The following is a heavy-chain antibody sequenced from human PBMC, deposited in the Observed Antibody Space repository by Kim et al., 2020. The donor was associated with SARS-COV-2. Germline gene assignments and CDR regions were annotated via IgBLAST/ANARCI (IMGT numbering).Heavy chain of an antibody. D-gene: IGHD5-18*01. CDR3: ARSARGYSYGYVDY. V-gene: IGHV3-21*01. Sequence: ADTVKSRCTIARDNAKNSLYLQMSSLRAEDTAVYYCARSARGYSYGYVDYWGQGTLVTVSS. J-gene: IGHJ4*02.